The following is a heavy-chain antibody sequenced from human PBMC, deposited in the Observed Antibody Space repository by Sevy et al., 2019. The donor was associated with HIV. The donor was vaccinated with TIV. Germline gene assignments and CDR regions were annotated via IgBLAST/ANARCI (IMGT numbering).Heavy chain of an antibody. Sequence: GGSLRLSCAASGFTFSDYYMSWIRQAPGKGLEWVSYISSSGSTIYYADSVKGRFTISRDNAKNSLYLQMNSPRAEDTAVYYCARGAYDSSGSYYFDYWGQGTLVTVSS. D-gene: IGHD3-22*01. J-gene: IGHJ4*02. CDR1: GFTFSDYY. CDR2: ISSSGSTI. CDR3: ARGAYDSSGSYYFDY. V-gene: IGHV3-11*01.